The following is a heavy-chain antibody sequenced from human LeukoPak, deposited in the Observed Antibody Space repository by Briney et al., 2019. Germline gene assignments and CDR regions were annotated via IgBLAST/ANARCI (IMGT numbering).Heavy chain of an antibody. CDR1: GGSISSYY. V-gene: IGHV4-59*12. J-gene: IGHJ4*02. D-gene: IGHD6-6*01. Sequence: PSETLSLTCTVSGGSISSYYWSWIRQPPGKGLEWIGYIYYSGSTNYNPSLKSRVTISVDTSKNQFSLKLSSVTAADTAVYYCARDSSIAARRVLYYFDYWGQGTLVTVSS. CDR3: ARDSSIAARRVLYYFDY. CDR2: IYYSGST.